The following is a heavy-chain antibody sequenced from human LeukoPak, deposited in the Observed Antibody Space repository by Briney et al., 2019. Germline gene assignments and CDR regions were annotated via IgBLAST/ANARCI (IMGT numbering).Heavy chain of an antibody. D-gene: IGHD2/OR15-2a*01. V-gene: IGHV4-59*01. Sequence: SETLSLTCTVSGGSISSYSWNWIRQPPGKGLEWIGYIYYSGSTNYNPSLKSRITISVDTSKNQFSLKLNSVTAADTAVYYCARDRTLYYFDYWGQGTLVTVPS. CDR3: ARDRTLYYFDY. J-gene: IGHJ4*02. CDR2: IYYSGST. CDR1: GGSISSYS.